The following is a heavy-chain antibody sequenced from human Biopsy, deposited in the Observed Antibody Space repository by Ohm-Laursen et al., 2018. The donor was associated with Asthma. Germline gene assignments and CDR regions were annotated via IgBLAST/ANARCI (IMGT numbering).Heavy chain of an antibody. J-gene: IGHJ3*02. CDR2: NKHISE. D-gene: IGHD3-22*01. CDR1: GYTFSIYQ. Sequence: ASVTAFCNASGYTFSIYQMHSVRQAPGQGLEWLGKNKHISEYAQKFQGRVTMTRDTSTRTVYMELSSLRSEDTAVYYCARSLIVADGSDAFDIWGQGTMVTVSS. V-gene: IGHV1-46*01. CDR3: ARSLIVADGSDAFDI.